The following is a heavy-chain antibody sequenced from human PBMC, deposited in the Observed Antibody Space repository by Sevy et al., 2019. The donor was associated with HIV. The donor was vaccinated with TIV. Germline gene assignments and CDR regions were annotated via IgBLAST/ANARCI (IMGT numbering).Heavy chain of an antibody. V-gene: IGHV3-43*01. CDR3: AKGGWERGSGFVVWLLGMDV. D-gene: IGHD2-21*01. CDR2: ISWDGGST. J-gene: IGHJ6*02. Sequence: GGALRLSCAASGFTFDDYTMHWVRQAPGKGLEWVSLISWDGGSTYYADSVKGRFTISRDNSKNSLYLQMNSLRTEDTALYYCAKGGWERGSGFVVWLLGMDVWGQGTTATVSS. CDR1: GFTFDDYT.